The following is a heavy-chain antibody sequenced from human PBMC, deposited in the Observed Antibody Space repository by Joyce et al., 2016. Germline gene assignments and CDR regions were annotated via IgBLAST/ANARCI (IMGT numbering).Heavy chain of an antibody. CDR2: INPNRGGT. CDR1: GYTFTDYY. Sequence: QVQLVQSGAEVKKPGASVKVSCKASGYTFTDYYMHWVRQAPGQGLEWMGCINPNRGGTNYAQTFQGRVTMTRDTAVSTAYMELSRLRSDDTAVYYCARGGYHGPYYFDYWGQGTLVTVSS. J-gene: IGHJ4*02. D-gene: IGHD3-22*01. CDR3: ARGGYHGPYYFDY. V-gene: IGHV1-2*02.